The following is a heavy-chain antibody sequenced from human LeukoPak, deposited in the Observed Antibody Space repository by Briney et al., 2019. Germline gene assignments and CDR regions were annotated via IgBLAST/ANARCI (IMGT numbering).Heavy chain of an antibody. CDR1: GYTFTSYG. Sequence: ASVKVSCKASGYTFTSYGISWVRQAPGQGLEWMGWISAYNGNTNYAQKLQGRVTMTIDTSTSTAYMELRSLRSDDTAVYYCARDCSSTSCYFYYYGMDVWGQGTTVTVSS. V-gene: IGHV1-18*01. D-gene: IGHD2-2*01. J-gene: IGHJ6*02. CDR3: ARDCSSTSCYFYYYGMDV. CDR2: ISAYNGNT.